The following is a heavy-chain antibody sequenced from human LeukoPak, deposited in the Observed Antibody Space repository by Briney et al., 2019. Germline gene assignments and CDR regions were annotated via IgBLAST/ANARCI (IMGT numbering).Heavy chain of an antibody. V-gene: IGHV1-2*02. CDR2: INPNSGGT. D-gene: IGHD3-10*01. CDR1: GYTFTGYY. Sequence: ASVTVSFKASGYTFTGYYMHWVRQAPGQGLEWMGWINPNSGGTNYAQKFQGRVTMTRDTSISTAYMGLSRLRSYDTAVYYCASAARSPSGGPFSPGGDYFDYWGQGTLVTVSS. CDR3: ASAARSPSGGPFSPGGDYFDY. J-gene: IGHJ4*02.